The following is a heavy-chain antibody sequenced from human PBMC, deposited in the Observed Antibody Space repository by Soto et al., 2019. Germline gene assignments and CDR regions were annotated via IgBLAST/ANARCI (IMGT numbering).Heavy chain of an antibody. Sequence: PGGCLGLSCAASGFTLEDYAMHWVRQAPGKGLEWVSGISWNSGSIGYADSVKGRFTISRDNAKNSLYLQMNSLRAEDTALYYCAKSGYSGYVQTKGGYYYYYYMDVWGKGTTVTVSS. CDR1: GFTLEDYA. CDR2: ISWNSGSI. V-gene: IGHV3-9*01. CDR3: AKSGYSGYVQTKGGYYYYYYMDV. D-gene: IGHD5-12*01. J-gene: IGHJ6*03.